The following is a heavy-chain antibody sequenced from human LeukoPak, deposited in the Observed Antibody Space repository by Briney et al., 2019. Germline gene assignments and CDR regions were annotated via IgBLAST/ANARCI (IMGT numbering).Heavy chain of an antibody. D-gene: IGHD6-13*01. CDR3: ARDIFDSSSWSPAFDY. V-gene: IGHV1-46*01. CDR1: GYTFTSYY. J-gene: IGHJ4*02. Sequence: ASVKVSCKASGYTFTSYYMHWVRQAPGQGLEWMGIINPSGGSTSYAQKFQGRVTMTRDTSTSTVYMELSSLRSEDTAVYYCARDIFDSSSWSPAFDYWGQGTLVTVSS. CDR2: INPSGGST.